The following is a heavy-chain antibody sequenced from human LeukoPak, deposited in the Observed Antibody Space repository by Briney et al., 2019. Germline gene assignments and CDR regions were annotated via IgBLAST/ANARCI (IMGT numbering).Heavy chain of an antibody. Sequence: GGSLRLSCAASGFTFSSYWMHWVRQAPGKGVGWVSHIYSDGSSTTYGDPAKGRFTISRDNAKNTLYLQMNSLRVEDTAVYYCARGTTAEAGIDYWGQGTLVTVSS. D-gene: IGHD6-13*01. V-gene: IGHV3-74*01. CDR3: ARGTTAEAGIDY. J-gene: IGHJ4*02. CDR2: IYSDGSST. CDR1: GFTFSSYW.